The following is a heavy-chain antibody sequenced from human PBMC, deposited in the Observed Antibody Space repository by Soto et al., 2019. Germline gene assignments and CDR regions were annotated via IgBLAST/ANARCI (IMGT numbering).Heavy chain of an antibody. D-gene: IGHD5-18*01. CDR3: ASGGRGYSYGEYYYDGMDV. CDR2: IIPIFGTA. Sequence: QVQLVQSGAEVKKPGSSVKVSCKASGGTFSSYAISWVRQAPGQGLEWMGGIIPIFGTANYAQKFQGRVTITADESTSTAYRELSSLRSEDTAVYYCASGGRGYSYGEYYYDGMDVWGQGTTVTVSS. CDR1: GGTFSSYA. V-gene: IGHV1-69*01. J-gene: IGHJ6*02.